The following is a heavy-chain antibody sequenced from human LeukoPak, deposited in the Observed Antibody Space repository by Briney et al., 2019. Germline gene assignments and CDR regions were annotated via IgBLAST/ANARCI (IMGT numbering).Heavy chain of an antibody. Sequence: ASVKVSCKASGYTFTSYAMHWVRQAPGQRLEWMGWINAGNGNTKYSQKFQGRVTITRDTSASTAYMELSSLRSEDTAVYYCARDSVLLWFGEHNWFDPWGREPWSPSPQ. V-gene: IGHV1-3*01. CDR2: INAGNGNT. J-gene: IGHJ5*02. CDR3: ARDSVLLWFGEHNWFDP. CDR1: GYTFTSYA. D-gene: IGHD3-10*01.